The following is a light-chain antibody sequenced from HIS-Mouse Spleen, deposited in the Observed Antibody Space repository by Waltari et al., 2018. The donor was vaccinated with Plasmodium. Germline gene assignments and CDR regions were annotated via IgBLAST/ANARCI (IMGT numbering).Light chain of an antibody. CDR3: QQSYSTWT. J-gene: IGKJ1*01. CDR1: QSSSSY. Sequence: DIQMTQSPSSLSASVGDRVTITCLASQSSSSYLNWYQQKPGKAPKLRIYAASSLQSGVPSRFSGSGSGTDFTLTISSLQPEDFATYYCQQSYSTWTFGQGTKVEIK. CDR2: AAS. V-gene: IGKV1-39*01.